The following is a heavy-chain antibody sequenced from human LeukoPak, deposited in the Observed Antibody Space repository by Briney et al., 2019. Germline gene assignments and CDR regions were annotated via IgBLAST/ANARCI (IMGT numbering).Heavy chain of an antibody. J-gene: IGHJ4*02. CDR3: ARGYLYYYDVSGYPFDY. D-gene: IGHD3-22*01. V-gene: IGHV1-2*02. Sequence: GASVKVSCKTSGYTFTSYNMHWVRQAPGQGLEWMGWINPNSGGTNYAQKFQGRVTMTRDTSISTAYMELRRLRSDDTAVYYCARGYLYYYDVSGYPFDYWGQGTLVTVSS. CDR1: GYTFTSYN. CDR2: INPNSGGT.